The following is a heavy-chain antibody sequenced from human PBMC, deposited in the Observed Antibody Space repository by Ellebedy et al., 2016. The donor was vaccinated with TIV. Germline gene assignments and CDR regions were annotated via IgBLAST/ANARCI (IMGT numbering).Heavy chain of an antibody. V-gene: IGHV4-34*01. CDR2: INHSGST. J-gene: IGHJ3*02. Sequence: MPSETLSLTCAVYGGSFSTYYWNWIRQPPGKGLEWIGEINHSGSTKYNPSLKSRVTISVNTSKNQFSVKLSSVTAADTAVYYCVRWSRGVFDIWGQGTMVTVSS. CDR1: GGSFSTYY. CDR3: VRWSRGVFDI. D-gene: IGHD3-10*01.